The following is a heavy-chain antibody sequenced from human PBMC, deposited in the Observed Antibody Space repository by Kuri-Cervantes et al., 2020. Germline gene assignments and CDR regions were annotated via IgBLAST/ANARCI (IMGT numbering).Heavy chain of an antibody. Sequence: ASVKVSCKASGYTFTSYGISWVRQAPGQGLEWMGWISAYNGNTNYAQKLQGRVTMTRDTSISTAYMELSRLRSDDTAVYYCARGYSGSYSRYYGMDVWGQGTTVTVSS. CDR3: ARGYSGSYSRYYGMDV. D-gene: IGHD1-26*01. CDR1: GYTFTSYG. V-gene: IGHV1-18*01. J-gene: IGHJ6*02. CDR2: ISAYNGNT.